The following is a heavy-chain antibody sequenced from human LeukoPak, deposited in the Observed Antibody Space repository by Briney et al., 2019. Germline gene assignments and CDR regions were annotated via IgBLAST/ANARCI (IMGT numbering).Heavy chain of an antibody. D-gene: IGHD3-10*01. CDR3: ARDSTMVRGGVTYYFDY. V-gene: IGHV3-53*01. CDR1: GFTVSSNY. CDR2: IYSGGST. Sequence: GGSLRLSCAASGFTVSSNYMSWVRQAPGKGLEGVSVIYSGGSTYYADSVKGRFTISRDNSKNTLYLQMNSLRAEDTAVYYCARDSTMVRGGVTYYFDYWGQDTLVTVSS. J-gene: IGHJ4*02.